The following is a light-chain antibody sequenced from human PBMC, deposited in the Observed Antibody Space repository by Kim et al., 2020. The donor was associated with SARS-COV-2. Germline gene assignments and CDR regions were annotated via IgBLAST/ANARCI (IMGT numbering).Light chain of an antibody. CDR1: QCVSTY. CDR2: GAF. J-gene: IGKJ2*01. CDR3: QQYHTSPYN. Sequence: LSPGERATLSCSAGQCVSTYLAWYQQTPGRSPRLLIYGAFNRAPGIPDRFSGSESGTDFTLTISGLEPEDFAVYYCQQYHTSPYNFGPGTKLEI. V-gene: IGKV3-20*01.